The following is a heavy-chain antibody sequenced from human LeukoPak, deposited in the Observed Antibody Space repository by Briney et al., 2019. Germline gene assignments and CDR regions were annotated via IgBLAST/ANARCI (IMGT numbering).Heavy chain of an antibody. CDR1: GFTFSDYY. J-gene: IGHJ6*02. Sequence: GSLRLSCAASGFTFSDYYMTWVRQAPGKGLEWVSYISSSGSTIYNADSVKGRFTISRDNSKNTLYLQMNSLRAEDTAVYYCARDPSYCSSTSCYMYYYYGMDVWGQGTTVTVSS. V-gene: IGHV3-11*04. D-gene: IGHD2-2*02. CDR2: ISSSGSTI. CDR3: ARDPSYCSSTSCYMYYYYGMDV.